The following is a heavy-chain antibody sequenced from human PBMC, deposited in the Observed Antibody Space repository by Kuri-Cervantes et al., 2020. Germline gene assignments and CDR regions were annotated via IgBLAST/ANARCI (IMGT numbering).Heavy chain of an antibody. CDR2: IGCKGSNK. CDR3: ATPGGRGYAIDWYFDL. V-gene: IGHV3-33*01. CDR1: GLTFSGFG. J-gene: IGHJ2*01. D-gene: IGHD3-16*01. Sequence: GESLKISFAASGLTFSGFGMHLVRQAPGKGLEWVRQAPGKGLEWGADIGCKGSNKYYVDSVKGRFTISRDNSKNTLYLQMNSLRAEDTAVYYCATPGGRGYAIDWYFDLWGRGTLVTVSS.